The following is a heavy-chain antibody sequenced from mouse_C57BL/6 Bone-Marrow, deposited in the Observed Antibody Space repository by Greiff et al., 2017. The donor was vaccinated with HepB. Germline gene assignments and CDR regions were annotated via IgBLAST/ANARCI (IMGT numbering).Heavy chain of an antibody. V-gene: IGHV3-6*01. CDR2: ISYDGSN. J-gene: IGHJ4*01. CDR3: ARERGDYYAMDY. CDR1: GYSITSGYY. Sequence: VQLKESGPGLVKPSQSLSLTCSVTGYSITSGYYWNWIRQFPGNKLEWMGYISYDGSNNYNPSLKNRISITRDTSKNQFFLKLNSVTTEDTATYYCARERGDYYAMDYWGQGTSVTVSS.